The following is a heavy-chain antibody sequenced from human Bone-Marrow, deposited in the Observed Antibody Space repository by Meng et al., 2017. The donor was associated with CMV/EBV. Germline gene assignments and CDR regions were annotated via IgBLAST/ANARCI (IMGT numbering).Heavy chain of an antibody. J-gene: IGHJ4*02. V-gene: IGHV1-18*01. D-gene: IGHD2-2*01. CDR1: GYTFTSYG. Sequence: ASVKVSCKASGYTFTSYGISWVRQAPGQGLEWMGWISAYNGNTNYAQKLQGRVTMTTDTSTSTAYMELRSLRSDDTAVYYCARVIVVVPAARYFDYWGQGTLVTVSS. CDR3: ARVIVVVPAARYFDY. CDR2: ISAYNGNT.